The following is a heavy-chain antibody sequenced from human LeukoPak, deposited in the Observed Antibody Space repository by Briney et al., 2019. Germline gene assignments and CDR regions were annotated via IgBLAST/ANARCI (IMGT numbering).Heavy chain of an antibody. J-gene: IGHJ4*02. CDR1: GFTFSSYA. CDR3: AKYSREWGDYEEYYFDY. D-gene: IGHD4-17*01. Sequence: GGSLRLSCAASGFTFSSYAMSWVRQAPGKGLEWVSAISGSGGSTYYADSVKGRFTISRDNCKNTLYLQMNSLRAEDTAVYYCAKYSREWGDYEEYYFDYWGQGTLVTVSS. CDR2: ISGSGGST. V-gene: IGHV3-23*01.